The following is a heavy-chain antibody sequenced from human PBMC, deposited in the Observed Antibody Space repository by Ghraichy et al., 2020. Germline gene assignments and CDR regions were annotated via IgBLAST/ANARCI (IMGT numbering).Heavy chain of an antibody. CDR3: AHRRGAPGYFDF. CDR2: IYWDNDK. CDR1: GFSLSTDGVG. Sequence: SGPTLVKPTQTLILTCTFSGFSLSTDGVGVGWIRQAPGQDLEWLALIYWDNDKLYSPSLKSRLTIAKDTSKNQVVLTMTNMDPVDTGTYFCAHRRGAPGYFDFWGRGTLVTVSS. V-gene: IGHV2-5*02. J-gene: IGHJ2*01.